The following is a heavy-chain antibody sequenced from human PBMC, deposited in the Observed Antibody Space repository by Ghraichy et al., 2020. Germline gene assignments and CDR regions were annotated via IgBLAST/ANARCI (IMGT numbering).Heavy chain of an antibody. CDR3: ARHTGVVPAAPNWFGP. V-gene: IGHV4-39*01. CDR1: GGSTSSSSYY. CDR2: IYYSGST. Sequence: SETLSLTCTVSGGSTSSSSYYWGWIRQPPGKGLEWIGSIYYSGSTYYNPSLKSRVTISVDTSKNQFSLKLSSVTAADTAVYYCARHTGVVPAAPNWFGPWGQGNLVTVSS. D-gene: IGHD2-2*01. J-gene: IGHJ5*02.